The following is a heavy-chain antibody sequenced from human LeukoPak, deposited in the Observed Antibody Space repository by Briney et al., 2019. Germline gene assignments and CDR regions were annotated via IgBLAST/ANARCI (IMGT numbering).Heavy chain of an antibody. CDR1: GFTFTSSA. J-gene: IGHJ4*02. V-gene: IGHV1-58*02. CDR3: AAECLRGGDCYWNDY. D-gene: IGHD2-21*02. CDR2: IVVGSGNT. Sequence: SVKVSCKASGFTFTSSAMQWVRQARGQRLEWIGWIVVGSGNTNYAQKFQERVTITRDMSTSTAYMELSSLRSEDTAVYYCAAECLRGGDCYWNDYWGQGTLVTVSS.